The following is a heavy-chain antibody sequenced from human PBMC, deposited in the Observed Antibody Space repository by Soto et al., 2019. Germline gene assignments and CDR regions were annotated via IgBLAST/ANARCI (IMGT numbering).Heavy chain of an antibody. V-gene: IGHV3-9*01. CDR2: ISWNSGSI. J-gene: IGHJ4*02. Sequence: DVQLVESGGGLVQPGRSLRLSCAASGFTFDDYAMHWVRQAPGKGLEWVSGISWNSGSIGYADSVKGRFTISRDNAKNSLYLQMNSLRAEDTALYYCAKGGSSGWLVLDYWGQGTLVTVSS. CDR1: GFTFDDYA. CDR3: AKGGSSGWLVLDY. D-gene: IGHD6-19*01.